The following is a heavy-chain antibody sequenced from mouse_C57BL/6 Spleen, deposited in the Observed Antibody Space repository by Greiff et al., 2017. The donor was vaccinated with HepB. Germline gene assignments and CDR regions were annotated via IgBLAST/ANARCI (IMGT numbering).Heavy chain of an antibody. CDR3: ARRGGSSYDY. Sequence: DVKLVESGGGLVQPGGSLSLSCAASGFTFTDYYMSWVRQPPGKALEWLGFIRNKANGYTTEYSASVKGRLTISRDNSQSILYLQMHALRAEDSATYYCARRGGSSYDYWGQGTTLTVSS. V-gene: IGHV7-3*01. CDR2: IRNKANGYTT. J-gene: IGHJ2*01. D-gene: IGHD1-1*01. CDR1: GFTFTDYY.